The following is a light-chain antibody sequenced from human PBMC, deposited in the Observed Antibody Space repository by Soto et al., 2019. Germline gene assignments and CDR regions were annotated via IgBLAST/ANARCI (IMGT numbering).Light chain of an antibody. CDR2: GAS. CDR3: QQYGSSPTT. J-gene: IGKJ1*01. CDR1: QSVSSSY. Sequence: EIVLTQSPATLSLSPGERATLSCRASQSVSSSYLAWYQQKPGQAPRFLIYGASSRATGIPDRFSGSGSGTDFTLTISRLEPEDFAVYYCQQYGSSPTTFGQGTKVEIK. V-gene: IGKV3-20*01.